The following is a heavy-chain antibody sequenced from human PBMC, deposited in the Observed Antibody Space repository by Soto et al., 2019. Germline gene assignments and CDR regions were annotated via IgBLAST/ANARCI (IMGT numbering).Heavy chain of an antibody. CDR3: ARALSAAGTVGFDF. CDR2: IWHDGSNK. D-gene: IGHD1-1*01. J-gene: IGHJ4*02. CDR1: GFRFRDYG. V-gene: IGHV3-33*01. Sequence: QVQLVQSGGGVVQPGRSLRLSCETSGFRFRDYGMHWVRQAPGKGLEWVAVIWHDGSNKHYADSVKGQFTVSRDNSKSTLFLQMDTLRAEDTAVYYCARALSAAGTVGFDFWGQGTPVTVSS.